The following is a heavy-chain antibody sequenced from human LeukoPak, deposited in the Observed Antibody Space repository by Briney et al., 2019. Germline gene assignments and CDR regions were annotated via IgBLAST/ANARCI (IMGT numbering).Heavy chain of an antibody. J-gene: IGHJ4*01. Sequence: PGGSLRLSCAASGFTFSSYGMHRVRQAPGKGLEWVAVIWYDGSNKYYADSVKGRFTISIDNSKNTLYLQMNSLRAEDTAVYYCARDRVLRYFDWLFDYWGHGTLVTVSS. CDR3: ARDRVLRYFDWLFDY. CDR1: GFTFSSYG. D-gene: IGHD3-9*01. CDR2: IWYDGSNK. V-gene: IGHV3-33*01.